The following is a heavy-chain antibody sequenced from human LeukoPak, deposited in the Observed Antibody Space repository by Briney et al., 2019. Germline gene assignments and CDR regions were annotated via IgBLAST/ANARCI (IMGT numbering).Heavy chain of an antibody. CDR3: AKDSEVVVTAIVDY. Sequence: GGSLRLSCAASGFTFSSYAMSWVRPAPGKGLEWVSAISGSGGSTYYADSVKGRFTISRDNSKNTLYLQMSSLRAEDTAVYYCAKDSEVVVTAIVDYWGQGTLVTVSS. CDR1: GFTFSSYA. CDR2: ISGSGGST. J-gene: IGHJ4*02. D-gene: IGHD2-21*02. V-gene: IGHV3-23*01.